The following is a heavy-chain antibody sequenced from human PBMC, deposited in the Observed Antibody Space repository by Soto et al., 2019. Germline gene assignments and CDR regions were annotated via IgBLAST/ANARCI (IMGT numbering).Heavy chain of an antibody. CDR1: SGSISSSNW. D-gene: IGHD2-2*02. CDR3: ASHEQQRGAAIDY. V-gene: IGHV4-4*02. J-gene: IGHJ4*02. Sequence: QVQLQESGPGLVKPSGTLSLTCAVSSGSISSSNWWSWVRQPPGKGLEWIGEIYHSGSTNYNPSLKSRVTLPVDKPKNQFSLKLSSVTAADTAVYYCASHEQQRGAAIDYWGQVTLVTVSS. CDR2: IYHSGST.